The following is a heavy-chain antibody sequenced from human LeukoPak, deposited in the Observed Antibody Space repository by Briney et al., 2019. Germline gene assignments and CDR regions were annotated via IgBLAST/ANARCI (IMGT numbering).Heavy chain of an antibody. CDR1: GGSFSGYY. J-gene: IGHJ4*02. Sequence: SETLSLTCAVYGGSFSGYYWSWIRQPPGKGLEWIGQINHSGSTNYNPSLKSRVTISVDTSKNQFSLKLSSVTAADTAVYYCARPRWGYYYDSSGYYDYWGQGTLVTVSS. CDR2: INHSGST. V-gene: IGHV4-34*01. D-gene: IGHD3-22*01. CDR3: ARPRWGYYYDSSGYYDY.